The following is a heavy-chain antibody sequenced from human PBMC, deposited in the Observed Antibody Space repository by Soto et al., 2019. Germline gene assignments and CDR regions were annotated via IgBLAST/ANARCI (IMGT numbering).Heavy chain of an antibody. Sequence: QVQLQESGPGLVEPSQTLSLTCNVSGDSISSCGYHWSWIGQHPGKGLEWIVYIYYSGDTYYNPSLKSRVAISVHTSKKQFSLNLSSATAADTAVYYCARLAYSSRGGQFFDYWGQGVLVTVSS. CDR2: IYYSGDT. CDR3: ARLAYSSRGGQFFDY. J-gene: IGHJ4*02. CDR1: GDSISSCGYH. V-gene: IGHV4-31*03. D-gene: IGHD6-13*01.